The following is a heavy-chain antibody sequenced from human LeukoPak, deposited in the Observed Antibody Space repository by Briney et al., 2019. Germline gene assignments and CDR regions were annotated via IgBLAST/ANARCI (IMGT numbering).Heavy chain of an antibody. CDR2: INPNSGGT. CDR1: GYTFTGYY. CDR3: ARETGQWLAGLVAFDI. Sequence: VASVTVSCKASGYTFTGYYMPWVRQAPGQGLEWMGWINPNSGGTHYAQKFQGRVTMTRDTSISTAYMELSRLRSDDTAVYYCARETGQWLAGLVAFDIWGQGTMVTVSS. D-gene: IGHD6-19*01. J-gene: IGHJ3*02. V-gene: IGHV1-2*02.